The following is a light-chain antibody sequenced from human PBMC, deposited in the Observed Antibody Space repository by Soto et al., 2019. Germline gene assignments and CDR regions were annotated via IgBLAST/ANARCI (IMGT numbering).Light chain of an antibody. CDR2: GVS. CDR1: QSINNKY. V-gene: IGKV3-20*01. CDR3: QLYSGSPWT. Sequence: EIVLTQSPGTLSLSPGERATLSCRASQSINNKYFAWYQQEPGQTPRLLIHGVSIRATGIPDRFSGSGSGTDFTLTISRLEPEDFAVYDCQLYSGSPWTFGQGTKVEIK. J-gene: IGKJ1*01.